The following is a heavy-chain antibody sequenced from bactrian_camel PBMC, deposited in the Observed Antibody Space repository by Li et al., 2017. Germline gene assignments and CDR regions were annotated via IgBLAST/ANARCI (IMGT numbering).Heavy chain of an antibody. V-gene: IGHV3S40*01. J-gene: IGHJ6*01. CDR2: INSGGSST. Sequence: DVQLVESGGGLVQPGSSLTLRCSTSGFPFSVSALSWVRKAPGKGLEWVSAINSGGSSTYYAETVKGRFTISKDNAKNTLYLQMNSLKPEDTAMYYCAVGHWGGGVCFPAAGYWGQGTQVTVS. CDR1: GFPFSVSA. CDR3: AVGHWGGGVCFPAAGY. D-gene: IGHD5*01.